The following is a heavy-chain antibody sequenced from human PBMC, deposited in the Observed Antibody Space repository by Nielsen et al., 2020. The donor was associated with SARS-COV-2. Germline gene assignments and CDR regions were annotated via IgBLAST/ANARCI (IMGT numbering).Heavy chain of an antibody. CDR2: IYHSGST. Sequence: SETLSLTCTASGLSISSGYYWGWIRQPPEKGLEWIGNIYHSGSTYYNPSLRSRVTISVDTSKNQFSLKVTSVTAADRAAYYCARAYGDFEGSFDYWGQGTLVTVSS. J-gene: IGHJ4*02. D-gene: IGHD4-17*01. CDR1: GLSISSGYY. CDR3: ARAYGDFEGSFDY. V-gene: IGHV4-38-2*02.